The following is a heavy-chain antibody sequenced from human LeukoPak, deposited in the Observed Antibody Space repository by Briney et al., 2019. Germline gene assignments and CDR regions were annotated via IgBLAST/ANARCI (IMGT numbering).Heavy chain of an antibody. D-gene: IGHD3-22*01. CDR2: VNPRNGGT. CDR3: AKTRIYSSGYYGWDFDY. CDR1: GYPFTGYY. Sequence: ASVKVSCKASGYPFTGYYVHWVRQAPGHGLEWMGWVNPRNGGTHSAQKFQGRVSMTGDTSITTAYMELSSLTSDDTAVYYCAKTRIYSSGYYGWDFDYWGQGTLVTVSS. V-gene: IGHV1-2*02. J-gene: IGHJ4*02.